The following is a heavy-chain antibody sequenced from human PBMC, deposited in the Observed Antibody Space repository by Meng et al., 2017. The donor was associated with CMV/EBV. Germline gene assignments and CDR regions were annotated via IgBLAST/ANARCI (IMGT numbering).Heavy chain of an antibody. CDR2: INHSGST. D-gene: IGHD3-3*01. CDR1: GGSFSGYY. J-gene: IGHJ5*02. Sequence: QEQLQAWGAGVVKPSGPLVLPCAVYGGSFSGYYWSWTRQPPGKGLELIGEINHSGSTNYNPSLKSRVTISVDTSKNQFSLKLSSVTAADTAVYYCARGSRRLPRFNWFDPWGQGTLVTVSS. V-gene: IGHV4-34*01. CDR3: ARGSRRLPRFNWFDP.